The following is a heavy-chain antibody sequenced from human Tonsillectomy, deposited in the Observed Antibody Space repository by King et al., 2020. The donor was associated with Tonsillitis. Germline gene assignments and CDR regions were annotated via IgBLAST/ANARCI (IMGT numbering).Heavy chain of an antibody. CDR1: GGTFSSYG. D-gene: IGHD4-17*01. J-gene: IGHJ6*03. Sequence: QLQLVQSGAEVKKPESSVKVSCKASGGTFSSYGISWVRQAPGQGLEWMGRIIPILGLANYAQKFQGRVTITADKSTSTAFMELSSLRSEDTAVYYCARHLTSSTTTVFYYYYMDVWGKGTTVTVSS. V-gene: IGHV1-69*09. CDR2: IIPILGLA. CDR3: ARHLTSSTTTVFYYYYMDV.